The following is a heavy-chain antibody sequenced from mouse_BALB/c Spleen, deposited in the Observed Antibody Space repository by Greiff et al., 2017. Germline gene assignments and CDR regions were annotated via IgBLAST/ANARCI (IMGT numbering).Heavy chain of an antibody. V-gene: IGHV1-7*01. J-gene: IGHJ3*01. D-gene: IGHD2-4*01. Sequence: VQLQQSGAELAKPGASVKMSCKASGYTFTSYWMHWVKQRPGQGLEWIGYINPSTGYTEYNQKFKDKATLTADKSSSTAYMQLSSLTSEDSAVYYCARSDSMITSWFAYWGQGTLVTVSA. CDR1: GYTFTSYW. CDR3: ARSDSMITSWFAY. CDR2: INPSTGYT.